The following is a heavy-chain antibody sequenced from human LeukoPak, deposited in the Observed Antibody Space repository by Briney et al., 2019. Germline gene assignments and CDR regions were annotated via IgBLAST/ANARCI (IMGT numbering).Heavy chain of an antibody. CDR2: ISGSGGST. J-gene: IGHJ4*02. CDR1: GFTFSSYA. Sequence: PGGSLRLSCAASGFTFSSYAMSWVRQAPGKGLEWVSAISGSGGSTYYADSVKGRFTISRDNSKNTLYLQMNSLRAEDTAVYYCAKVSSKSGYLPYDYWGQGTLVTVSS. CDR3: AKVSSKSGYLPYDY. V-gene: IGHV3-23*01. D-gene: IGHD5-12*01.